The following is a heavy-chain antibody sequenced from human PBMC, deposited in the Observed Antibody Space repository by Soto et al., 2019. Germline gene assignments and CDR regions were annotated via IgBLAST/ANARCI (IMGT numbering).Heavy chain of an antibody. CDR3: AKCFDWLLAYYYCTDF. CDR1: GFTFSSYA. J-gene: IGHJ6*02. CDR2: ISGSGGST. D-gene: IGHD3-9*01. Sequence: GGSLRLSCAASGFTFSSYAMSWVRQAPGKGLEWVSAISGSGGSTYYADSVKGRFTISRDNSKNTLYLQMNSLRAEDTAVYYCAKCFDWLLAYYYCTDFLGQGPTVTV. V-gene: IGHV3-23*01.